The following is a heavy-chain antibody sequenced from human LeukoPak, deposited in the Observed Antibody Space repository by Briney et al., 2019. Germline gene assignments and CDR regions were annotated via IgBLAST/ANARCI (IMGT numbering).Heavy chain of an antibody. D-gene: IGHD6-13*01. CDR2: ISSSSSTI. Sequence: GGSLRLSCAASGFTFSSYSMNWVRQAPGKGLEWVSYISSSSSTIYYADSVKGRFTISRDNAKNSLYLQMNSLRAEDTAVYYCARDPRATPYSSSWYYSREEEKDDAFDIWGQGTMVTVSS. CDR1: GFTFSSYS. V-gene: IGHV3-48*01. J-gene: IGHJ3*02. CDR3: ARDPRATPYSSSWYYSREEEKDDAFDI.